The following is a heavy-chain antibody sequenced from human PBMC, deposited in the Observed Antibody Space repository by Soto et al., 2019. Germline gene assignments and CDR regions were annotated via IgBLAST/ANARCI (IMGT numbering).Heavy chain of an antibody. J-gene: IGHJ4*02. CDR2: IYYSGST. D-gene: IGHD5-18*01. CDR3: ARDHPHSYGVYYFDY. Sequence: SETLSLTCTVSGGSISSGGYYWSWIRQAQGKGLEWIGYIYYSGSTHYNPSLQNRVTISIDTSKNQVSLKVNSVTAADTAVYYCARDHPHSYGVYYFDYWGQGTPVTVSS. V-gene: IGHV4-61*08. CDR1: GGSISSGGYY.